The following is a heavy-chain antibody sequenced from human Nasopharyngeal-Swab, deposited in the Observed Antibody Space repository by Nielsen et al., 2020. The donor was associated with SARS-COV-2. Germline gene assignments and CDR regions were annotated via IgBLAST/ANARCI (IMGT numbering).Heavy chain of an antibody. CDR2: VSYDRADK. J-gene: IGHJ4*02. D-gene: IGHD1-26*01. CDR1: GFTFSAHG. V-gene: IGHV3-30*03. CDR3: ARGNGSPTYFEY. Sequence: GESLKISCVASGFTFSAHGMHWVRQAPGKGLEWVAFVSYDRADKYYADSVKGRFTISRDNSRNTVYLQINSLRAEDTAVYFCARGNGSPTYFEYWGQGTLVTVSS.